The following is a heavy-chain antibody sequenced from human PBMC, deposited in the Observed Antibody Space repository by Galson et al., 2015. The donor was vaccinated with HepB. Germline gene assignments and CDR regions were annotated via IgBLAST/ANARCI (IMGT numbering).Heavy chain of an antibody. CDR2: ISYNGNTK. Sequence: SLRLSCAASGFTFSNYGMHWVRQAPGKGLEWVALISYNGNTKYSAGSVKGRFTISRDNYKNMLSLQMNSLTAEDTAVYYCARVRQNTVFYGLDVWGQGTTVIVSS. J-gene: IGHJ6*02. D-gene: IGHD3-3*01. V-gene: IGHV3-30*03. CDR1: GFTFSNYG. CDR3: ARVRQNTVFYGLDV.